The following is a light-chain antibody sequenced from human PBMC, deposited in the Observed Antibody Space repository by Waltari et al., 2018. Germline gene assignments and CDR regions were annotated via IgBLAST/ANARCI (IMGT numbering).Light chain of an antibody. CDR2: DAS. CDR1: HTINHY. CDR3: QQYDFYSLT. J-gene: IGKJ4*01. Sequence: DIQMTQSPSTLSASEGDRVTITCRASHTINHYFAWYQQKPGKAPKLVIYDASSLESGVPSRFSGSGSGTEFTLTIRSLQPDDFATYYCQQYDFYSLTFGGGTRVEIK. V-gene: IGKV1-5*01.